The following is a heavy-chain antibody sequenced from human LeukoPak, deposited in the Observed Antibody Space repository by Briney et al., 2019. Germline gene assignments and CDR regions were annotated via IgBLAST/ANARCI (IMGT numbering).Heavy chain of an antibody. D-gene: IGHD4-23*01. CDR1: GYTFISYG. CDR3: ARFGGGGKDAFDI. Sequence: KVSCKASGYTFISYGISWVRQMPGKGLEWMGIIYPGDSDTRYSPSFQGQVTISADKSISTAYLQWSSLKASDTAMYYCARFGGGGKDAFDIWGQGTMVTVSS. CDR2: IYPGDSDT. J-gene: IGHJ3*02. V-gene: IGHV5-51*01.